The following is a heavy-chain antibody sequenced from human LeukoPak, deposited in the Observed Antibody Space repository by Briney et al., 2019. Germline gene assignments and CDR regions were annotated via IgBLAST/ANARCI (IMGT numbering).Heavy chain of an antibody. V-gene: IGHV3-30*02. J-gene: IGHJ4*02. D-gene: IGHD4-23*01. CDR3: AKRDGGNRFDY. CDR1: GFIFSSYG. Sequence: PGGSLRLSCAASGFIFSSYGMHWVRQAPGKGLEWVSFIRFDESATVYADSVKGRFTISRDNSKNTLYLQMNSLRAEDTAVYYCAKRDGGNRFDYWGQGTLVTVSS. CDR2: IRFDESAT.